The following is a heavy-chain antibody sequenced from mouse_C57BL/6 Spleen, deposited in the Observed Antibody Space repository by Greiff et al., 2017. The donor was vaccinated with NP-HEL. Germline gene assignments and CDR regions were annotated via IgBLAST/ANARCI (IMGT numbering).Heavy chain of an antibody. V-gene: IGHV1-74*01. CDR2: IDPSDSDT. CDR3: AMHYYGSSDADFDY. D-gene: IGHD1-1*01. J-gene: IGHJ2*01. CDR1: GYTFTSYW. Sequence: QVQLQQPGAELVKPGASVKLSCKASGYTFTSYWMHWVKQRPGQGLEWIGGIDPSDSDTNYNQKFKGKATLTVDKSSSTAYMQLSSLTSEDSAVYYCAMHYYGSSDADFDYWGKGTTLTVAS.